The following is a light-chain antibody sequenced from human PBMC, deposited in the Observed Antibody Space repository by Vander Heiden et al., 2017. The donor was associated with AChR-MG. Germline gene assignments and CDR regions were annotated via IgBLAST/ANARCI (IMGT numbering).Light chain of an antibody. V-gene: IGLV2-14*01. CDR2: DVS. CDR3: SSYTSSSTLRV. J-gene: IGLJ1*01. CDR1: SSDVGGYNY. Sequence: QSALTQPASVSGSPGQSITISCTGTSSDVGGYNYVSWYQQHPGKAPKLMSYDVSKRPSGVSNRFSGSKSGNKASLTISGLQAEDEADYYCSSYTSSSTLRVFGTGTKVTVL.